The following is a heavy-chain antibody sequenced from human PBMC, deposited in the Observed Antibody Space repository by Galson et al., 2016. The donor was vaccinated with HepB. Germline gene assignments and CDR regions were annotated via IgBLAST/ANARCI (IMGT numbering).Heavy chain of an antibody. J-gene: IGHJ3*02. CDR3: VKTTGGWPPFSDI. Sequence: SVKVSCKASGYTFTSYYVTWVRQAPGQGLEWMGWISAYNFKTNYAQNLQGRVTMTADTSTNTAYMEVRRLRSDDTAMYYCVKTTGGWPPFSDIWGQGTMVTVSS. CDR2: ISAYNFKT. D-gene: IGHD6-19*01. V-gene: IGHV1-18*04. CDR1: GYTFTSYY.